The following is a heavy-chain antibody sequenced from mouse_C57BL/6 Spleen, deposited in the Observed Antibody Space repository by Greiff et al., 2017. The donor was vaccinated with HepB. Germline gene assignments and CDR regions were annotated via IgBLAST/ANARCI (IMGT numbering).Heavy chain of an antibody. V-gene: IGHV1-4*01. J-gene: IGHJ2*01. CDR2: INPSSGYT. CDR3: ARGGTTVVREFDY. D-gene: IGHD1-1*01. Sequence: QVQLQQSGAELARPGASVKMSCKASGYTFPSYTMHWVTQRPGQGLEWIGYINPSSGYTKYNQKFKDKTTLTADKSSSTAYMQLSSLTSEDSAVYYCARGGTTVVREFDYWGQGTTLTVSS. CDR1: GYTFPSYT.